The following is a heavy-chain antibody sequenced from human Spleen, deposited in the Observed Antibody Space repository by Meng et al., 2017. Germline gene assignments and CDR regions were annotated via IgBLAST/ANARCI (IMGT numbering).Heavy chain of an antibody. CDR2: IIPIFGTA. CDR3: ARPSIVGATFDY. Sequence: QVQLVQSGAEVKKPGASVKVSCKPSGYNFPDYYIHWVRQAPGQGLEWMGGIIPIFGTANYAQKFQGRVTITADESTSTAYMELSSLRSEDTAVYYCARPSIVGATFDYWGQGTLVTVSS. V-gene: IGHV1-69*01. D-gene: IGHD1-26*01. CDR1: GYNFPDYY. J-gene: IGHJ4*02.